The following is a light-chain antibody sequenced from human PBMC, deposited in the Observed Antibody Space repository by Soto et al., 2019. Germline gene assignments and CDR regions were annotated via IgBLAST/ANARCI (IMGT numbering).Light chain of an antibody. J-gene: IGLJ3*02. CDR1: SSDVGGYNF. CDR2: DVS. CDR3: CSYAGSYSWV. Sequence: QSALTQPRSVSGSPGQSVTISCTGTSSDVGGYNFVSSYQQHPGKAPKFLIYDVSKRPSGVPHRFSGSKSGNTASLTISGLQDEDEADYYCCSYAGSYSWVFGGGTKLTVL. V-gene: IGLV2-11*01.